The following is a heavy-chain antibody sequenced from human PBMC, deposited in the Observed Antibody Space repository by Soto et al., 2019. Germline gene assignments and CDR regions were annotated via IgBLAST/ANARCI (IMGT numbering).Heavy chain of an antibody. Sequence: QVQLVESGGGVVQPGRSLRLSCAASGFTFSSYGMHWVRQAPGKGLEWVAVIWYDGSNKYYADSVKGRFTISRDNSKNKLYLQMNSLRAEDTAVYYCARGQLRGDYYYYGMDVWGQGTTVTVSS. J-gene: IGHJ6*02. V-gene: IGHV3-33*01. CDR3: ARGQLRGDYYYYGMDV. D-gene: IGHD2-2*01. CDR2: IWYDGSNK. CDR1: GFTFSSYG.